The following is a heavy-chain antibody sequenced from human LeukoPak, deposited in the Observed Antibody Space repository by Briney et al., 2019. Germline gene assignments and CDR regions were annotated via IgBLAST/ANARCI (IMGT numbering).Heavy chain of an antibody. J-gene: IGHJ4*02. CDR3: ARESYTSGWYIFDS. Sequence: SETLSLTCTASAGYISSYYWSWIRQPAGKGLEWIGRIFTSVSANYNPSLESRVTMSVDSSKNQFSLNMSSVTAADTAMYFCARESYTSGWYIFDSWGQGTLVTVSS. V-gene: IGHV4-4*07. D-gene: IGHD6-13*01. CDR2: IFTSVSA. CDR1: AGYISSYY.